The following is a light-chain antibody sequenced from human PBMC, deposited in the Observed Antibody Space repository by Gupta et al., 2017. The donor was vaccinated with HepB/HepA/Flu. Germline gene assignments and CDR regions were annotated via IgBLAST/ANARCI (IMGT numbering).Light chain of an antibody. Sequence: SYELTQPPSVSVSPGQTASITCSGDKLGDKYACWYQQKPGQSPVLVNYQDSKRPSGIPERFSGSNSGNTATLTISGTQAMDEADYYCQAWDSSTLCVFGTGTKVTVL. CDR3: QAWDSSTLCV. CDR2: QDS. J-gene: IGLJ1*01. CDR1: KLGDKY. V-gene: IGLV3-1*01.